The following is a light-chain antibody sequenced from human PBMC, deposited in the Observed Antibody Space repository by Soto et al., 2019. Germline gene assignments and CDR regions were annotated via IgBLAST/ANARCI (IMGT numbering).Light chain of an antibody. CDR3: QQSYSTPPT. V-gene: IGKV1-39*01. J-gene: IGKJ1*01. Sequence: DIQMTQSPSSLSASVGDRVTITCRASQSISSYFNWYQQKSGKAPELLIYAASSLQSGVPSRFSGSGSGTDFTLTISSLQPEDFATYYCQQSYSTPPTFGQGTKVEIK. CDR1: QSISSY. CDR2: AAS.